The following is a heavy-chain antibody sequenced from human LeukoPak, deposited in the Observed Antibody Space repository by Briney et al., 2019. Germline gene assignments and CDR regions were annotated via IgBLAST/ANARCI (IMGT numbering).Heavy chain of an antibody. J-gene: IGHJ3*02. D-gene: IGHD1-26*01. V-gene: IGHV4-59*01. Sequence: PSETLSLTCTVSGGSISSYYWSWLRQPPGKGLEWIGYIYYSGSTNYNPSLKSRVTISVDTSKNQFSLKLSSVTAADTAVCYCATDRLGIVDAFDIWGQGTMVTISS. CDR1: GGSISSYY. CDR3: ATDRLGIVDAFDI. CDR2: IYYSGST.